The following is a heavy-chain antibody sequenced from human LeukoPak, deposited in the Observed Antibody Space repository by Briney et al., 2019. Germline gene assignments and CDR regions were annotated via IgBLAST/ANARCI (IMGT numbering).Heavy chain of an antibody. D-gene: IGHD6-13*01. V-gene: IGHV3-21*01. CDR2: ISSSSSYI. Sequence: GGSLRLSCAASGFTFSSYSMNWVRQAPGKWLEWVSSISSSSSYIYYADSVKGRFTISRHNAKNSLYLQMNSLRAEDTAVYYCARISSSWHYFDYWGQGTLVTVSS. CDR3: ARISSSWHYFDY. J-gene: IGHJ4*02. CDR1: GFTFSSYS.